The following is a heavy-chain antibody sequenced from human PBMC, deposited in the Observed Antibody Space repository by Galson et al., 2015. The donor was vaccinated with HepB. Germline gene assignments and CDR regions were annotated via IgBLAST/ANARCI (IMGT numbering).Heavy chain of an antibody. CDR1: GGSISSGGYY. CDR3: ARASTPDILTGYYHFDY. D-gene: IGHD3-9*01. CDR2: IYYSGST. Sequence: TLSLTCTVSGGSISSGGYYWSWIRQHPGKGLEWIGYIYYSGSTYYNPSLKSRVTISVDTSKSQFSLKLSSVTAADTAVYYCARASTPDILTGYYHFDYWGQGSLVTVSS. J-gene: IGHJ4*02. V-gene: IGHV4-31*03.